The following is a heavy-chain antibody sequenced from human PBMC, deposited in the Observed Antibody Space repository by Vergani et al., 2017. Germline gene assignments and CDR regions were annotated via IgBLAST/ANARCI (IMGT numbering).Heavy chain of an antibody. J-gene: IGHJ5*02. CDR2: ISSSGSP. Sequence: QLQLQESGPGLVKPSETLSLSCRVSGDSISRSHYYWGFIRQPPGKGLEGIGSISSSGSPYYNPTLKSRLAFSVDTSKNLFSLRLKSVTATDTGMYYCARGGYYDFRSAFSDSAGFDPWGQGTLVTVSS. D-gene: IGHD3-3*01. CDR3: ARGGYYDFRSAFSDSAGFDP. CDR1: GDSISRSHYY. V-gene: IGHV4-39*02.